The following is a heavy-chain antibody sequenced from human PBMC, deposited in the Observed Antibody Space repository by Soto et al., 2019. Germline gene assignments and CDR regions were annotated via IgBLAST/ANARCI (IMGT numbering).Heavy chain of an antibody. Sequence: GGSLRLSCAASGFTFSSYWMSWVRQAPGKGLEWVGLIRNQTYGGTPEYAASIKGRFTISRDDSNDIASLQMNRLYTEDSAVYYCTRAESPDTAYFSDYWGQGTLVTVSS. D-gene: IGHD3-3*01. CDR2: IRNQTYGGTP. J-gene: IGHJ4*02. CDR1: GFTFSSYW. CDR3: TRAESPDTAYFSDY. V-gene: IGHV3-49*04.